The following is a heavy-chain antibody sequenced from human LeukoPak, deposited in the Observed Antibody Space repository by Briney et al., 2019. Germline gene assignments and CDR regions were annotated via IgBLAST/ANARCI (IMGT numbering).Heavy chain of an antibody. D-gene: IGHD6-6*01. CDR1: GGSVSSGSYY. V-gene: IGHV4-61*02. J-gene: IGHJ3*02. CDR2: MYTSGST. Sequence: PSETLSLTCTVSGGSVSSGSYYWSWVRQPAGKGLEWIGRMYTSGSTNYNPSLKSRVTISVDTSKNQFSLKLSSVTAADTAVYYCARSLHSSSSAFDIWGQGTMVTVSS. CDR3: ARSLHSSSSAFDI.